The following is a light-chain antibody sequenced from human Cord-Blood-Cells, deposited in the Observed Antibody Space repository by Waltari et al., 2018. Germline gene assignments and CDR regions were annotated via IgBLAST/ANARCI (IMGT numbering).Light chain of an antibody. V-gene: IGLV1-47*01. CDR2: RNN. J-gene: IGLJ2*01. CDR1: SSNIGRNY. CDR3: AAWDDSLSGVV. Sequence: QSVLTQPPSASGTPGQRVTISCSGTSSNIGRNYLYWYQQPPGTAPKLLIYRNNQRPSGVPDRFSGSKSGTSASLSISGLRSEDEADYYCAAWDDSLSGVVFGGGTKLTVL.